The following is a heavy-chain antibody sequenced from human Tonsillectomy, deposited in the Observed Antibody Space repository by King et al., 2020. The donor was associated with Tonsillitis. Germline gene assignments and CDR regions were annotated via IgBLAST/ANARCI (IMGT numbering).Heavy chain of an antibody. D-gene: IGHD3-3*01. CDR3: ARIGAKWSETKTALDP. CDR2: INPNSGDT. Sequence: QLVQSGAEVKKPGASVKVSCKASGYTFTGNYIHWVRQAPGQGLEWMGWINPNSGDTNYAPKFQGRVTMTRDTSITTAYMELNRLTFDDTAVYFCARIGAKWSETKTALDPWGQGTLVTVSS. V-gene: IGHV1-2*02. J-gene: IGHJ5*02. CDR1: GYTFTGNY.